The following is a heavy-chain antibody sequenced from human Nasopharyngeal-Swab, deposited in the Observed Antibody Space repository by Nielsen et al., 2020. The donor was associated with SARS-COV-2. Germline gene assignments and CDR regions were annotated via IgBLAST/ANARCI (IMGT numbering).Heavy chain of an antibody. CDR2: INHSGST. J-gene: IGHJ6*02. V-gene: IGHV4-34*01. Sequence: SETLSLTCAVYGGSFSGYYWSWIRQPPGKGLEWIGDINHSGSTNYNPSLKSRVTISLDTSKNQFSLKLSSVTAADTAVYYCARGGGREYDFWSGYYGMDVWGQGTTVTVSS. CDR1: GGSFSGYY. D-gene: IGHD3-3*01. CDR3: ARGGGREYDFWSGYYGMDV.